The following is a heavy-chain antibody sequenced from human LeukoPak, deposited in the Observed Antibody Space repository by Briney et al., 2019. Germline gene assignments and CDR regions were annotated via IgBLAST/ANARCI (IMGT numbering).Heavy chain of an antibody. CDR3: ARDQEGSVAEDY. Sequence: GGSLRLSCATSGFIFSNYWMSWVRQAPGKGLEWVANIKQDGSEKCYVDSVKGRFTISRDNAKNSLYLQMDSLRAEDTAIYYCARDQEGSVAEDYWGQGTLVTVSS. CDR1: GFIFSNYW. J-gene: IGHJ4*02. CDR2: IKQDGSEK. V-gene: IGHV3-7*01.